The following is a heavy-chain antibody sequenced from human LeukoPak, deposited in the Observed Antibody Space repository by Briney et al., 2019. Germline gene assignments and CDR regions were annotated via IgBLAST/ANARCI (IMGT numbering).Heavy chain of an antibody. Sequence: SETLSLTCAVYGGSFSGYYWSWIRQPPGKGLEWIGYIYYTGSTNYNPSLKSPVTISIDTSKNQFSLELSSVTAADTAVYYCARRLYYYDAFDIWGRGTMVTVSS. CDR3: ARRLYYYDAFDI. V-gene: IGHV4-59*01. CDR1: GGSFSGYY. CDR2: IYYTGST. D-gene: IGHD3-10*01. J-gene: IGHJ3*02.